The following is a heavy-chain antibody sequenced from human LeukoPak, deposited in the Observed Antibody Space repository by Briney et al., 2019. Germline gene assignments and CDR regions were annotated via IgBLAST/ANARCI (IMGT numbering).Heavy chain of an antibody. D-gene: IGHD3-10*01. CDR2: IYYSGST. CDR1: GGSISSYY. J-gene: IGHJ4*02. Sequence: PSETLSLTCTVSGGSISSYYWSWLRQPPGKGLGWIGYIYYSGSTNYNPSLKSRVAISVTTSKNQFSLKLSSVTAADTAVYYCARGIVVRGVPSDYWGQGTLVTVSS. V-gene: IGHV4-59*01. CDR3: ARGIVVRGVPSDY.